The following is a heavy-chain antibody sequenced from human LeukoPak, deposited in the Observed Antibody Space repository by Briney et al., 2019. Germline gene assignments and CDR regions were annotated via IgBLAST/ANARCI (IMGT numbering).Heavy chain of an antibody. V-gene: IGHV1-46*01. J-gene: IGHJ4*02. CDR1: GYTFTSYS. CDR2: INPSGGST. D-gene: IGHD3-10*01. CDR3: ARDPGDMVRGVVDY. Sequence: GASVKVSCKASGYTFTSYSIHWVRQAPGQGLEWMGIINPSGGSTSYAQKFQGRVTMTRDMSTSTVYMELSSLRSEDTAVYYCARDPGDMVRGVVDYWGQGTLVTVSS.